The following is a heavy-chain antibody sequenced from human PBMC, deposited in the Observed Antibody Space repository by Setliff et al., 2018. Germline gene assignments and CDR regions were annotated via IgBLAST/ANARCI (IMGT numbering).Heavy chain of an antibody. CDR1: GFTLSNAW. Sequence: GGSVRLSCAASGFTLSNAWMIWVRQAPGKGLEWVGQIKSKPDGGAAEYASPVRGRFTISRDDSKSTLYLQMSSLKIEDTAVYYYTRVTHGLAAPEDYWGQGTLVTVSS. V-gene: IGHV3-15*01. CDR2: IKSKPDGGAA. J-gene: IGHJ4*02. CDR3: TRVTHGLAAPEDY. D-gene: IGHD3-10*01.